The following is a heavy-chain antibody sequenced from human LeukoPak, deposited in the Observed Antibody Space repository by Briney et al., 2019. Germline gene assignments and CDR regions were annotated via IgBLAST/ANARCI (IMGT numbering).Heavy chain of an antibody. D-gene: IGHD3-22*01. CDR2: MNPNTGNT. J-gene: IGHJ4*02. CDR3: ARLSETPAYYYSSGYYHSAY. Sequence: ASVTVSCKASGYTFTCYDINWVRQAAGQGREWMGWMNPNTGNTGYAQKFQGRVTMTRDTSKGTAYMELNSLRSEDTAVYYCARLSETPAYYYSSGYYHSAYWGQGTLVTVSS. V-gene: IGHV1-8*01. CDR1: GYTFTCYD.